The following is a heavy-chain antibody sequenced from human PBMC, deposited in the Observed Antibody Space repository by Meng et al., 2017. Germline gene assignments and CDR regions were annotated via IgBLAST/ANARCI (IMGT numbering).Heavy chain of an antibody. CDR2: ISWNSGSI. CDR3: ARDRGYYDSSGYPNAFDI. Sequence: GGSLRLSCAASGFTFDDYAMPWVRQAPGKGLEWVSGISWNSGSIGYADSVKGRFTISRDNSKNTLYLQMNSLRAEDTAVYYCARDRGYYDSSGYPNAFDIWGQGTMVTVSS. CDR1: GFTFDDYA. D-gene: IGHD3-22*01. V-gene: IGHV3-9*01. J-gene: IGHJ3*02.